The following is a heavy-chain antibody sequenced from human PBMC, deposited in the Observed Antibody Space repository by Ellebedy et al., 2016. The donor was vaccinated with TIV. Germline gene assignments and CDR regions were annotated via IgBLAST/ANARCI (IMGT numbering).Heavy chain of an antibody. CDR3: AKGGGLLWFGEYFDY. CDR1: GFTFSSYG. V-gene: IGHV3-30*18. J-gene: IGHJ4*02. CDR2: ISYDGSNK. Sequence: GGSLRLSXAASGFTFSSYGMHWVRQAPGKGLEWVAVISYDGSNKYYADSVKGRFTISRDNAKNSLYLQMNSLRAEDTAVYYCAKGGGLLWFGEYFDYWGQGTLVTVSS. D-gene: IGHD3-10*01.